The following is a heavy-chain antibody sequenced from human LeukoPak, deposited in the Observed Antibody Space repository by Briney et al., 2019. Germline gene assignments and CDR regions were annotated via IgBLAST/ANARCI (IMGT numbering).Heavy chain of an antibody. D-gene: IGHD5-18*01. CDR3: AKDMASVEAMVYDY. CDR1: GFTFDDYA. J-gene: IGHJ4*02. CDR2: ISWNSGSI. Sequence: QPGRSLRLSCAASGFTFDDYAMHWVRQAPGKGVEWVSGISWNSGSIGYADSVKGRFTISRDNAKNSLYLQMNSLRAEDTALYYCAKDMASVEAMVYDYWGQGTLVTVSS. V-gene: IGHV3-9*01.